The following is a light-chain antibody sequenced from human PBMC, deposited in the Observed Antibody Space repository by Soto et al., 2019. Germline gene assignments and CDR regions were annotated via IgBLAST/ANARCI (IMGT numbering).Light chain of an antibody. CDR2: EVT. CDR1: SSDVGGYNF. J-gene: IGLJ3*02. CDR3: SSYTISNTRV. Sequence: QSALTQPASVSGSPGQSITISCTGTSSDVGGYNFVSWYQQRPGKAPKLMIYEVTNRPSGVSNRFSGSKSGNTASLTISGLQAEDEADYYCSSYTISNTRVFGGGTQLTVL. V-gene: IGLV2-14*01.